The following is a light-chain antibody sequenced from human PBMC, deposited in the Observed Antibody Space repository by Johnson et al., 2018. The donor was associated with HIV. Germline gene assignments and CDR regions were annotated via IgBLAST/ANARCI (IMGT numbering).Light chain of an antibody. V-gene: IGLV1-51*01. Sequence: QAVLTQPPSVSAAPGQKVTISCSGNRSNIGDNFVSWYQHLPGTAPKLLVYDNSKRPSGIPDRFSGSKSGTSATMGITGLQTGDEADYYCETWDTSLSAGVFGTGTKVTVL. CDR3: ETWDTSLSAGV. J-gene: IGLJ1*01. CDR1: RSNIGDNF. CDR2: DNS.